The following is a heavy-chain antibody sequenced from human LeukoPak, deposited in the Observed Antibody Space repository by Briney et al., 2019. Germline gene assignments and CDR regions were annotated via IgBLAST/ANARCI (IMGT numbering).Heavy chain of an antibody. Sequence: GGSLRLSCAASGFTFSSYAMSWVRQAPGKGLEWVSAISGSGGSTYYADSVKGRFTISRDNAKNSLYLQMNSLRAEDTAVYYCARERRGCSGGSCYASIRRDYYYGMDVWGQGTTVTVSS. CDR2: ISGSGGST. J-gene: IGHJ6*02. D-gene: IGHD2-15*01. CDR3: ARERRGCSGGSCYASIRRDYYYGMDV. CDR1: GFTFSSYA. V-gene: IGHV3-23*01.